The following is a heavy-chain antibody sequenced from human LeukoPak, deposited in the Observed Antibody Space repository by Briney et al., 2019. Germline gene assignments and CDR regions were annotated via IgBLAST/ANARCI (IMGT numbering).Heavy chain of an antibody. CDR3: AKDLEGNFPY. Sequence: GGSLRLSCVASKFTFSSYAMSWVRQAPGKGLEWVAAISGGSGSKYYADSVKGRFTISRDNSKNTLYLQMNSLRAEDTAVYYCAKDLEGNFPYWGQGTLVTVSS. CDR1: KFTFSSYA. D-gene: IGHD1-7*01. V-gene: IGHV3-23*01. CDR2: ISGGSGSK. J-gene: IGHJ4*02.